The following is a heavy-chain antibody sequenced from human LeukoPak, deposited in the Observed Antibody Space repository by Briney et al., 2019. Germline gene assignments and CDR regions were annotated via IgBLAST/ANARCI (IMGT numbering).Heavy chain of an antibody. CDR3: ARDWGYSSGWYYFDY. CDR2: IYHSGST. J-gene: IGHJ4*02. Sequence: SETLSLTCAVSGGSISSSNWWSGVRQPPGKGLEWIGEIYHSGSTNYNPSLKSRVTISVDKSKNQFSLKLSSVTAADTAVYYCARDWGYSSGWYYFDYWGQGTLVTVSS. CDR1: GGSISSSNW. V-gene: IGHV4-4*02. D-gene: IGHD6-19*01.